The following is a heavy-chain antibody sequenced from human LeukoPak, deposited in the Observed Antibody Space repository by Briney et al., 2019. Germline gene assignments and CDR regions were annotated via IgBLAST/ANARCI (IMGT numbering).Heavy chain of an antibody. J-gene: IGHJ5*02. V-gene: IGHV1-46*01. CDR2: INPSGGST. CDR3: ARVVSLVVRGVLPNWFDP. Sequence: VASVTVSCKASGYTFTSYYMHWVRQAPGQGLEGMGIINPSGGSTSYAQKFQGRVTMTRDTSISTAYMELSRLRSDDTAVYYCARVVSLVVRGVLPNWFDPWGQGTLVTVSS. D-gene: IGHD3-10*01. CDR1: GYTFTSYY.